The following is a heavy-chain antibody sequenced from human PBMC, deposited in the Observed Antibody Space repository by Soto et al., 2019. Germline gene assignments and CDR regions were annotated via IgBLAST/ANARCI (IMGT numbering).Heavy chain of an antibody. CDR1: VGSFSGYY. Sequence: LSLTCAVYVGSFSGYYWSWIRQPPGKGLEWIGEINHSGSINYNPSLKSRVTISVDTSKNQFSLKLSSVTAADTAVYYCARDIVVPGYYYGMDVWGQGTTVTVSS. J-gene: IGHJ6*02. CDR2: INHSGSI. CDR3: ARDIVVPGYYYGMDV. V-gene: IGHV4-34*01. D-gene: IGHD2-2*01.